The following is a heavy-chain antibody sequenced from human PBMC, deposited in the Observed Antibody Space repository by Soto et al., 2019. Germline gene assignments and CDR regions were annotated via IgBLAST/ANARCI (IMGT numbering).Heavy chain of an antibody. V-gene: IGHV4-59*08. Sequence: SETLSLTCSVSGVSMNNYFWSWIRQPPGKGLEWVGFISYSGSTSYNPSLRGRVTISLDMSKNQFSLRLSSVTAADTAVYYCARPYGFFSCSPHHHYRLAFCGQGSSVTVSS. J-gene: IGHJ6*02. CDR3: ARPYGFFSCSPHHHYRLAF. CDR2: ISYSGST. D-gene: IGHD3-3*01. CDR1: GVSMNNYF.